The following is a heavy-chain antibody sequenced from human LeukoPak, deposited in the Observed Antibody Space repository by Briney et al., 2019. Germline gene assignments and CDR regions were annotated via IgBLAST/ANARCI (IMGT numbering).Heavy chain of an antibody. Sequence: RAASVKVSCKASGYTFTGYYMHWVRQAPGQGLEWMGWINPNSGVTNYAQKFQGRVTMSRDTSISTAYMELSRLRADDTAVYYCASLIWFGEPFDYWGQGTLVTVSS. J-gene: IGHJ4*02. CDR3: ASLIWFGEPFDY. CDR2: INPNSGVT. CDR1: GYTFTGYY. D-gene: IGHD3-10*01. V-gene: IGHV1-2*02.